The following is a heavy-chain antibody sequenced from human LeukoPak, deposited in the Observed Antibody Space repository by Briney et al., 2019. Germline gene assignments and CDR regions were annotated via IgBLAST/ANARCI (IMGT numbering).Heavy chain of an antibody. V-gene: IGHV4-39*01. CDR1: GDSISTSNSY. Sequence: SETLSLTCTVSGDSISTSNSYWGWIRQPPGKGLEWIGSIYYSGNTYYNASLKSRVTISVDTSKNQFSLKLTSVTAADTAVYYCARGRRLRFLDVWGKGTTVTVSS. CDR2: IYYSGNT. D-gene: IGHD3-3*01. CDR3: ARGRRLRFLDV. J-gene: IGHJ6*04.